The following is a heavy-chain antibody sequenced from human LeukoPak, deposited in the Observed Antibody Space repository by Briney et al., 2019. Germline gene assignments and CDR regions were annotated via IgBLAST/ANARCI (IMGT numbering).Heavy chain of an antibody. CDR2: IWNDGSNK. CDR3: AKDAQRGFDYSNSLEY. J-gene: IGHJ4*02. V-gene: IGHV3-33*06. CDR1: GFTFSHYG. Sequence: PGGSLRLSCAASGFTFSHYGMHWVRQAPGRGLEWVAVIWNDGSNKYYADSVKGRFTISRDNSQNTVDLHMNSLRAEGTAVYYCAKDAQRGFDYSNSLEYWGQGTLVTVSS. D-gene: IGHD4-11*01.